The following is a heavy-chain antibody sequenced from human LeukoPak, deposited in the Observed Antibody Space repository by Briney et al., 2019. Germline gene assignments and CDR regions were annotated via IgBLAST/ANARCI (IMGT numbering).Heavy chain of an antibody. CDR3: AKEGSSTSCFDY. CDR2: ISWNSGSM. D-gene: IGHD2-2*01. J-gene: IGHJ4*02. V-gene: IGHV3-9*01. CDR1: GFTFDDYA. Sequence: GGSLRLSCAASGFTFDDYAMHWVRQAPGKGLEWVSGISWNSGSMGYADSVKGRFTISRDNAKNSLYLQMNSLRAEDTALYYCAKEGSSTSCFDYWGQGTLVTVSS.